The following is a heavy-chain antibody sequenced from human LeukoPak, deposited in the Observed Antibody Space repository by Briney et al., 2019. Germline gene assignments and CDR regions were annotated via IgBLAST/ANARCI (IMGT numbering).Heavy chain of an antibody. Sequence: SETLSLTCAVYGGSFSGYYWSWIRQPPGKGLEWIGEINHSGSTNYNPSLKSRVTISVDTSKNQFSLKLSSVTAADTAVYYCARRVMITFGGVIVVAIYFDYWGQGTLVTVSS. V-gene: IGHV4-34*01. CDR2: INHSGST. CDR3: ARRVMITFGGVIVVAIYFDY. D-gene: IGHD3-16*02. CDR1: GGSFSGYY. J-gene: IGHJ4*02.